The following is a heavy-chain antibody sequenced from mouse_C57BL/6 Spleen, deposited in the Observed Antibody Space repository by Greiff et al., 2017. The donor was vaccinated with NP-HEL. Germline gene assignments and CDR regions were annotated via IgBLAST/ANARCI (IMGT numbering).Heavy chain of an antibody. CDR1: GFSLSTSGMG. D-gene: IGHD2-3*01. J-gene: IGHJ4*01. V-gene: IGHV8-12*01. CDR2: IYWDDDK. Sequence: QVTLKESGPGILQSSQTLSLTCSFSGFSLSTSGMGVSWIRQPSGKGLEWLAHIYWDDDKRYNPSLKSRLTISKHTSRNQVFLKLTSVDTADTATYCCARDDYYLGAMDYWGQGTSVTVSS. CDR3: ARDDYYLGAMDY.